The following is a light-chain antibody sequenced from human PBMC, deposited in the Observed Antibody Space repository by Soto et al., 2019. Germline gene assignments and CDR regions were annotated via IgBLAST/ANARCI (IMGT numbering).Light chain of an antibody. CDR2: GAS. Sequence: EIVLTQSPGTLSLSPGERATLSCRASQSVSSSYLAWYQQKPSQAPRLLIYGASSRATGIPDRFSGSGSGTDFTLTISRLETEDFAVYDCQQYCSSPLYTFGQGTKLVIK. CDR3: QQYCSSPLYT. V-gene: IGKV3-20*01. J-gene: IGKJ2*01. CDR1: QSVSSSY.